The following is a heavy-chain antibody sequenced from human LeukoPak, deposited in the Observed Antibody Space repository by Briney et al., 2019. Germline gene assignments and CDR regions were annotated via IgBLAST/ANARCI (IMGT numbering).Heavy chain of an antibody. CDR1: GGSISSGDYY. D-gene: IGHD3-3*01. CDR2: IYYSGST. Sequence: SQTLSLTCTVSGGSISSGDYYWGWIRQPPGKGLEWIGYIYYSGSTYYNPSLKSRVTISVDTSKNQFSLKLSSVTAADTAVYYCARDRNLDYDFWSGYYGYYYYYGMDVWGQGTTVTVSS. V-gene: IGHV4-30-4*01. J-gene: IGHJ6*02. CDR3: ARDRNLDYDFWSGYYGYYYYYGMDV.